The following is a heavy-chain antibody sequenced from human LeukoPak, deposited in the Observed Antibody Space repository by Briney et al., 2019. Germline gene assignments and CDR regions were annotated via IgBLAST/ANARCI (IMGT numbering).Heavy chain of an antibody. CDR3: ARWGSSTSLYYYGMDV. V-gene: IGHV4-30-4*01. J-gene: IGHJ6*02. Sequence: SETLSLTCTVSGGSISSGDYYRSWIRQPPGKGLEWIGYIYYSGSTYYNPSLKSRVTISVDTSKNQFSLKLSSVTAADTAVYYCARWGSSTSLYYYGMDVWGQGTTVTVSS. CDR2: IYYSGST. D-gene: IGHD2-2*01. CDR1: GGSISSGDYY.